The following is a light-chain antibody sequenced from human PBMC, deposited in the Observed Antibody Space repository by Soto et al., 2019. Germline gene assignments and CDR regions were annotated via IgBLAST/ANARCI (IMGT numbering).Light chain of an antibody. Sequence: VLTQSPATLSLAAGERATLSCRASQNIGSYLAWDQHKPGQPPRLLIFDTSNRATGIPDRFSASGSGTDFTLTFSSLEPDDFASYYWQHGGNWRPYIFGQGTKLEIK. V-gene: IGKV3-11*01. CDR1: QNIGSY. J-gene: IGKJ2*01. CDR3: QHGGNWRPYI. CDR2: DTS.